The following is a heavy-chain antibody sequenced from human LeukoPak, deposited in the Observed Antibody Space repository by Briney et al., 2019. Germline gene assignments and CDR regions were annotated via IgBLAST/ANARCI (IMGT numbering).Heavy chain of an antibody. D-gene: IGHD2-21*02. J-gene: IGHJ4*02. Sequence: GGSLRVSCAASGFIFGTYAMSWVRQAPGKGLEWVSAVSGGGGTIYYADSVKGRFTISRDNSKNTLYLQMNSLRAEDTAVYYCAKDLNIVVVTPLDYWGQGTLVTVSS. V-gene: IGHV3-23*01. CDR3: AKDLNIVVVTPLDY. CDR1: GFIFGTYA. CDR2: VSGGGGTI.